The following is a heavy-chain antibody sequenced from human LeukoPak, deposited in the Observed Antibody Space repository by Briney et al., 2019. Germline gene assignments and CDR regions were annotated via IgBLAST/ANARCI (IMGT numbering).Heavy chain of an antibody. Sequence: GGSLRLSCEASGFTFNNYWMSWVRQAPGKGLEWVANIKQDGSEKNYVDSVKGRFTISRDNAKNSLYLQMSSLRAEDTAVYYCARVTNRYYYYMDVWGKGTTVTISS. J-gene: IGHJ6*03. CDR2: IKQDGSEK. D-gene: IGHD2-8*01. CDR1: GFTFNNYW. V-gene: IGHV3-7*01. CDR3: ARVTNRYYYYMDV.